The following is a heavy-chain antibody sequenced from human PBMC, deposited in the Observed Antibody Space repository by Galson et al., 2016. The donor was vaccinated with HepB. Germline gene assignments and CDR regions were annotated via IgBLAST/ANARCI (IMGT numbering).Heavy chain of an antibody. Sequence: SLRLSCAASGFTFSGYCMNWVRQAPGKGLEWVSYISSSSSTIYYADSVRGRLTISRDNAKNSLYLQMNSLRVEDTAVYYCARDLVYGDYEDYYYYGMDVWGQGTTVTVSS. CDR2: ISSSSSTI. J-gene: IGHJ6*02. CDR1: GFTFSGYC. CDR3: ARDLVYGDYEDYYYYGMDV. D-gene: IGHD4-17*01. V-gene: IGHV3-48*04.